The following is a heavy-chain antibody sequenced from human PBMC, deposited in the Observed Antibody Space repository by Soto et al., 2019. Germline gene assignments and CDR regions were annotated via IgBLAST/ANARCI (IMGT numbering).Heavy chain of an antibody. V-gene: IGHV1-46*01. CDR3: ARHDRIAKLQNGMGL. Sequence: ASVKVSCKSSGYTFINYYVHWVRQAPGQGLEWMGMINPSGGRTTYPQKFQGRVTMTRDTSTSTVYVELSSLRSDDTAVFYCARHDRIAKLQNGMGLWGQGTMVTVSS. J-gene: IGHJ6*02. CDR2: INPSGGRT. CDR1: GYTFINYY.